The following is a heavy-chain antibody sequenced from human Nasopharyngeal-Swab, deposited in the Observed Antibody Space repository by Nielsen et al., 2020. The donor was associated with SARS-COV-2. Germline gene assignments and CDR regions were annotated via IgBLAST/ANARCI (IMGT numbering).Heavy chain of an antibody. D-gene: IGHD7-27*01. CDR3: TRDLSLNWGYDYYYYMDV. J-gene: IGHJ6*03. V-gene: IGHV3-49*04. Sequence: GESLKISCTASGFTFGDYAMSWVRQAPGKGLEWVGFIRSKAYGGTTEYAASVKGRFTISRDDSKGIAYLQMNSLKTEDTAVYYCTRDLSLNWGYDYYYYMDVWGKGTTVTVSS. CDR2: IRSKAYGGTT. CDR1: GFTFGDYA.